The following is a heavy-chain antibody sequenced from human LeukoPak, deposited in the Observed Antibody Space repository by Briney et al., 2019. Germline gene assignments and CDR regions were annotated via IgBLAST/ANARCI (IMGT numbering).Heavy chain of an antibody. CDR3: ARAGYSSSWFLIGVG. J-gene: IGHJ4*02. D-gene: IGHD6-13*01. CDR2: INPNSGGT. V-gene: IGHV1-2*02. CDR1: GYTFTGYY. Sequence: ASVKVSCKASGYTFTGYYMHWVRQAPGQGLEWMGWINPNSGGTNYAQKFQGRVTMTRDTSISTAYMELSKLRSDDTAVYYCARAGYSSSWFLIGVGWGQGTLVTVPS.